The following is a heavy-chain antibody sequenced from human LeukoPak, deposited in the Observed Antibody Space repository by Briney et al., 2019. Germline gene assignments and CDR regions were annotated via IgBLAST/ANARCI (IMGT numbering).Heavy chain of an antibody. D-gene: IGHD3-3*01. CDR2: IFYSGST. CDR1: GGSISSYY. Sequence: SETLSLTCTVSGGSISSYYWSWIRQPPGKGLEWIGNIFYSGSTNYNPSLKSRVTISVDTAKNQFSLKLSSVTAADTAVYYCACEGGLYFSYWGQRTMVTVSS. J-gene: IGHJ3*01. CDR3: ACEGGLYFSY. V-gene: IGHV4-59*08.